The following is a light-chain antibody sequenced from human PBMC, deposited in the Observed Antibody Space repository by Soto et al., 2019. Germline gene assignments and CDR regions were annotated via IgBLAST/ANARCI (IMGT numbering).Light chain of an antibody. Sequence: AIRMIQSPSSLSASTGDRVTITCRASQGISSYLAWYQQKPGKAPKLLIYAASTLQSGVPSRFSGSGSGTDFTLTISCLQSEDFGTYYCLQYYSYPRTFGQGTKVDIK. CDR1: QGISSY. J-gene: IGKJ1*01. CDR3: LQYYSYPRT. V-gene: IGKV1-8*01. CDR2: AAS.